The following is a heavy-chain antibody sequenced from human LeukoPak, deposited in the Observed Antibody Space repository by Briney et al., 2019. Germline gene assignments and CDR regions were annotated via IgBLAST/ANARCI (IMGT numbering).Heavy chain of an antibody. Sequence: PSETLSLTCTVSGGSISSYYWSWIRQPAGKGLEWIGRIYTSGSTNYNPSLKSRVTMSVDTSKNQFSLKLSSVTAADTAVYYCAGGEVIGPLGYYYYGMDVWAKGPRSPSP. CDR2: IYTSGST. CDR3: AGGEVIGPLGYYYYGMDV. J-gene: IGHJ6*02. D-gene: IGHD3-16*02. CDR1: GGSISSYY. V-gene: IGHV4-4*07.